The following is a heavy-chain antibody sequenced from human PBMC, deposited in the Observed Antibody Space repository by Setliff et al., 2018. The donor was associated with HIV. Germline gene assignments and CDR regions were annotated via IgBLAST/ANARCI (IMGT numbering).Heavy chain of an antibody. J-gene: IGHJ3*02. D-gene: IGHD6-6*01. CDR1: NVSINSYY. Sequence: SETLSLTCTVSNVSINSYYWSWIRQPPGRALEWIGRIYSSGKTNYNPSLTSRVTISVDTSKNKFSLKMRSVTAADTAVYYCARVPPEYSSSSQAFDIWGQGTKVTVSS. CDR3: ARVPPEYSSSSQAFDI. V-gene: IGHV4-4*07. CDR2: IYSSGKT.